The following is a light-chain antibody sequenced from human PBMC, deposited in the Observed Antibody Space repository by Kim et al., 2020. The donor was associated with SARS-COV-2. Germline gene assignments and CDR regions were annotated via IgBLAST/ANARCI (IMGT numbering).Light chain of an antibody. Sequence: DIQMTQSPSSVSASVGDRVTITCRASQDISRWLAWYQQKPGKAPLLLISITSSLQSGVPSRFSGSGSGTDFTLTISSLQPEDFATYYCQQSSSFPLTFGGGTKVEI. CDR2: ITS. J-gene: IGKJ4*01. V-gene: IGKV1D-12*01. CDR3: QQSSSFPLT. CDR1: QDISRW.